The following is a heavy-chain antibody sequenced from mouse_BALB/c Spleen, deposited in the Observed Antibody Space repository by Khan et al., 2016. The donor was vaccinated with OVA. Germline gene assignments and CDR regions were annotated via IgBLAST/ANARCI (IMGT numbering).Heavy chain of an antibody. CDR1: GFSLTSYG. J-gene: IGHJ2*01. CDR2: IWAGGST. V-gene: IGHV2-9*02. CDR3: ARNRESDYFDY. Sequence: QVHVKQSGPGLVAPSQSLSITCTVSGFSLTSYGIHWVRQPPGKGLEWLGIIWAGGSTNYNSALMSRLSISKDNSRSQVFLKMNSLQTDDTAMYFCARNRESDYFDYGGQGTTLTVSS.